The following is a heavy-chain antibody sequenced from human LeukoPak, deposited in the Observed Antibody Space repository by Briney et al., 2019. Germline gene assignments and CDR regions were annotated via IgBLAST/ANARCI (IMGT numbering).Heavy chain of an antibody. CDR3: ACLIVVVPAAANWFDP. J-gene: IGHJ5*02. CDR1: GGSISSHY. V-gene: IGHV4-59*11. Sequence: PSETLSLTCTVSGGSISSHYWSWIWQPPGKTLEWIGYIYYSGSTNYNPSLKSRVTISVDTSKNQFSLKLSSVTAADTAVYYCACLIVVVPAAANWFDPWGQGTLVTVSS. D-gene: IGHD2-2*01. CDR2: IYYSGST.